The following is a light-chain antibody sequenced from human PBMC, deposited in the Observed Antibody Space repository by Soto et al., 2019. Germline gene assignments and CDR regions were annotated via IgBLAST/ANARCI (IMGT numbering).Light chain of an antibody. J-gene: IGKJ1*01. CDR1: QSIDSW. CDR2: KAS. Sequence: DIQMTQSHSTMSASVGDRVTITCRASQSIDSWLAWYQQKPGKAPKFLMYKASNLESGVPLRFSGSGSETEFTLTISSLQPDDFAIYYCQHYKSYPWTFGQGTKVELK. CDR3: QHYKSYPWT. V-gene: IGKV1-5*03.